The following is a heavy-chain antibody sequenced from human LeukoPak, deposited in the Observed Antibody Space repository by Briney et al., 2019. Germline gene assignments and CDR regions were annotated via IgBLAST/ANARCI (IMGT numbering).Heavy chain of an antibody. Sequence: GGSLRLSCAASGFTFSSSAMSWVRQAPGKGLEWVSAISNNGGYTYYADSVQGRFTISRDNSKSTLCLQMNSLRAEDTALYYCARSYSSGFDCWGQGTLVTVSS. CDR3: ARSYSSGFDC. D-gene: IGHD6-19*01. CDR1: GFTFSSSA. J-gene: IGHJ4*02. V-gene: IGHV3-23*01. CDR2: ISNNGGYT.